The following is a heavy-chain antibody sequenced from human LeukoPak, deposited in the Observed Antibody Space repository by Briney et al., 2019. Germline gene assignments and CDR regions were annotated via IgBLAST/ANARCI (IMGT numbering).Heavy chain of an antibody. V-gene: IGHV4-59*01. D-gene: IGHD1-26*01. J-gene: IGHJ4*02. CDR2: IFYSGST. Sequence: SETLSLTCTVSGGSISSYYWSWIRQRPGRGLEWIGYIFYSGSTNYNPSLKSRVTISVDTSKNQFYPTLNSVTAADTAVYYCARGWRGVVGATSFDYWGQGTLVTVSS. CDR1: GGSISSYY. CDR3: ARGWRGVVGATSFDY.